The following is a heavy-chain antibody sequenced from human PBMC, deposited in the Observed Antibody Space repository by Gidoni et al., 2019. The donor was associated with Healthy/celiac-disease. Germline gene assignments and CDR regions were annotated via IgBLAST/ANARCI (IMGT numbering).Heavy chain of an antibody. V-gene: IGHV3-23*01. D-gene: IGHD6-13*01. J-gene: IGHJ4*02. CDR1: GFTFRSYA. CDR3: AKVLWQLVESPFDY. CDR2: ISGSGGST. Sequence: EVQLLESGGGLVQPGGSLRLSCSASGFTFRSYAMRWVRQAPGKGLEWVSAISGSGGSTYYADSVKGRFTISRDNSKNTLYLQMNSLRAEDTAVYYCAKVLWQLVESPFDYWGQGTLVTVSS.